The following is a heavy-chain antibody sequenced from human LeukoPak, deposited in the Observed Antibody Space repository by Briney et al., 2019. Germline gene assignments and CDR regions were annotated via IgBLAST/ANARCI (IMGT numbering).Heavy chain of an antibody. V-gene: IGHV3-74*01. CDR1: GFIFSNHW. CDR3: TRDQMNY. D-gene: IGHD5-24*01. Sequence: GGSLRLSCAASGFIFSNHWMHWVRQAPGKGLVWVSRLNLDGTTTSYADSVKGRFTISRDTSKNTVSLQMNSLRVEDTAMYYCTRDQMNYWGQGTLVTVSS. CDR2: LNLDGTTT. J-gene: IGHJ4*02.